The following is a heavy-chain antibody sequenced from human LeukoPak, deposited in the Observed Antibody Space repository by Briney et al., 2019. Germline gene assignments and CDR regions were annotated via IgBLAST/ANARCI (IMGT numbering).Heavy chain of an antibody. CDR2: IWYDGSNK. V-gene: IGHV3-33*01. CDR1: GFTFSSYG. Sequence: PGRSLRLSCAASGFTFSSYGMHWVRQAPGKGLEWVAVIWYDGSNKYYADSVKGRFTISRDNSKNTLYLQMNSLRAEDTAVYYCARGGYSYGYPFDYWGQGTLVTVSS. D-gene: IGHD5-18*01. J-gene: IGHJ4*02. CDR3: ARGGYSYGYPFDY.